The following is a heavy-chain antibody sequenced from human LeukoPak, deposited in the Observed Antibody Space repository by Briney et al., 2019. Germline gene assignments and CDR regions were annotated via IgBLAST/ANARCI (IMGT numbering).Heavy chain of an antibody. J-gene: IGHJ6*03. CDR3: ASGSGSYRTPYYYMDV. CDR1: GFTVSSNY. D-gene: IGHD3-10*01. V-gene: IGHV3-53*01. Sequence: GGSLRLSCAASGFTVSSNYMSWVRQAPGKGLEWVSDIYSGGSTYYADSVTGRFTISRDNSKNTLYLQMNSLRAEDTAVYYCASGSGSYRTPYYYMDVWGRGTTVTVSS. CDR2: IYSGGST.